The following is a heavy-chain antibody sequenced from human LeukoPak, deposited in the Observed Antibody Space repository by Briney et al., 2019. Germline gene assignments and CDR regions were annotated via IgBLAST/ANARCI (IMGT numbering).Heavy chain of an antibody. Sequence: GESLKISCKGSGYSFTSYWIGWVRQMPGKGLKWMGIIYPGDSDARYSPSFQGQVTISADKSISTAYLQWSSLKASDTAMYYCARRITVTGDYFDYWGQGTLVTVSS. J-gene: IGHJ4*02. CDR2: IYPGDSDA. CDR3: ARRITVTGDYFDY. V-gene: IGHV5-51*01. D-gene: IGHD4-17*01. CDR1: GYSFTSYW.